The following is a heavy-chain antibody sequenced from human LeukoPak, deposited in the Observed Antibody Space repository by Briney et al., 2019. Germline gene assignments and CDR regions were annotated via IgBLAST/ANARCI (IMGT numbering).Heavy chain of an antibody. CDR2: INTNTGKP. CDR3: ARAASLDY. CDR1: GYTFTGYY. D-gene: IGHD2-2*01. V-gene: IGHV7-4-1*02. J-gene: IGHJ4*02. Sequence: ASVKVSCKASGYTFTGYYIHWVRQAPGQGLEWMGWINTNTGKPTYAQGFTGRFVFSLDSSVSTAYLQINSLNAEGTAVYYCARAASLDYWGQGTLVTVSS.